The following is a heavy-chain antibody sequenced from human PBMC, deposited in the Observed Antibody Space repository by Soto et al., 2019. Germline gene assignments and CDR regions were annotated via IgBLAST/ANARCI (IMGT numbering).Heavy chain of an antibody. V-gene: IGHV3-15*01. Sequence: EVQLVESGGGLVKPGGSLSLSCAASGFTFSNAWMSWLRQAQGKGMEWVGRIKSKTDGGTTDYAAPVKGRFTISRDDSKNTLYLQMNSLKTEDTAVYYCTTGVTSRGMDVWGQGTTVTVSS. CDR1: GFTFSNAW. D-gene: IGHD2-21*02. J-gene: IGHJ6*02. CDR3: TTGVTSRGMDV. CDR2: IKSKTDGGTT.